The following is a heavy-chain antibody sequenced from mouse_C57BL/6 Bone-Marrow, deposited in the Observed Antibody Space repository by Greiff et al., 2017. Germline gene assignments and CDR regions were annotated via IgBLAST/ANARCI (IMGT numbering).Heavy chain of an antibody. CDR2: IWSGGST. CDR3: ASHYYGSMWFAY. V-gene: IGHV2-2*01. J-gene: IGHJ3*01. Sequence: QVQLQQSGPGLVQPSQSLSITYTVSGFSLTSYGVHWVRQSPGKGLEWLGVIWSGGSTDYNAAFISRLSISKDNSKSQVFFKMNSLQADDTAIYYCASHYYGSMWFAYWGQGTLVTVSA. D-gene: IGHD1-1*01. CDR1: GFSLTSYG.